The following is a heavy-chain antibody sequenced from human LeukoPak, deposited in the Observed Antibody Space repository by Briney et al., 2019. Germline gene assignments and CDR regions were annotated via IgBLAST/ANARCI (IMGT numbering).Heavy chain of an antibody. Sequence: GGSLRLSCAASGFTFSSYNMNWVRQAPGKGLEWVSSISSSSSYIYYADSVKGRFTISRDNAKNSLYLQMNSLRAEDTAVYCCARGITMIVVVIGDAFDIWGQGTMVTVSS. CDR1: GFTFSSYN. D-gene: IGHD3-22*01. CDR2: ISSSSSYI. V-gene: IGHV3-21*01. J-gene: IGHJ3*02. CDR3: ARGITMIVVVIGDAFDI.